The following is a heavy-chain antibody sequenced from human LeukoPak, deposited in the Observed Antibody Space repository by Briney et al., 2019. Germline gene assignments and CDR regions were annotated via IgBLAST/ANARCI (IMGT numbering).Heavy chain of an antibody. Sequence: GESLKISCKGSGYSFTSYWIGWVRQMPGKGLEWMGIIYPGDSDTRYSPSFQGQVTISADKSISTAYLQWSSLKASDTAMYYCARAPRSSYDFWRGDQEVHFDYWGQGTLVTVSS. CDR1: GYSFTSYW. V-gene: IGHV5-51*01. J-gene: IGHJ4*02. D-gene: IGHD3-3*01. CDR2: IYPGDSDT. CDR3: ARAPRSSYDFWRGDQEVHFDY.